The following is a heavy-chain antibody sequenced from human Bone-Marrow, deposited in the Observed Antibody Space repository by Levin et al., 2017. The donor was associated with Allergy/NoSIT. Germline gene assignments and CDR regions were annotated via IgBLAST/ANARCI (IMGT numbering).Heavy chain of an antibody. CDR1: SNSITYYY. J-gene: IGHJ4*02. V-gene: IGHV4-59*01. CDR3: ASSPSTRRSFDY. CDR2: IDYTGST. Sequence: SETLSLTCAVSSNSITYYYWSWIRQTPGKGLEWLGYIDYTGSTNYNPSLKSRVTISTDTSRSHFSLRLTSVTAADTAFYYCASSPSTRRSFDYWGPGTHVTVS.